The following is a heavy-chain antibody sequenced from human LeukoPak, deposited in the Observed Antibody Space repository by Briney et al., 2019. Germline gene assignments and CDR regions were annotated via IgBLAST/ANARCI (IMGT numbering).Heavy chain of an antibody. J-gene: IGHJ4*02. V-gene: IGHV3-30*02. Sequence: GGSLRLSCAASGFTFSSYGMHWVRQAPGKGLEWVAFIRYDGSNKYYADSVKSRFTISRDNSKNTLYLQMNSLRAEDTAVYYCAKSPGYSYEETFDYWGQGTLVTVSS. CDR3: AKSPGYSYEETFDY. D-gene: IGHD5-18*01. CDR2: IRYDGSNK. CDR1: GFTFSSYG.